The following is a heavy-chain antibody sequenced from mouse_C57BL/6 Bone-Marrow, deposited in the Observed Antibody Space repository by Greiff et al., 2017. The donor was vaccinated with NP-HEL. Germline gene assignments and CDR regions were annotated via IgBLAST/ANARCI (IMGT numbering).Heavy chain of an antibody. CDR3: AREAYDYDPHFDD. V-gene: IGHV1-7*01. Sequence: VKLQESGAELAKPGALVKLSCKASGYTFTSYWMHWVKQRPGQGLEWIGYINPSSGYTKYNQKFKDKATLTADKSSSTAYMQLSSLTYEDSAVYYCAREAYDYDPHFDDWGQGTTLTVSS. CDR2: INPSSGYT. D-gene: IGHD2-4*01. CDR1: GYTFTSYW. J-gene: IGHJ2*01.